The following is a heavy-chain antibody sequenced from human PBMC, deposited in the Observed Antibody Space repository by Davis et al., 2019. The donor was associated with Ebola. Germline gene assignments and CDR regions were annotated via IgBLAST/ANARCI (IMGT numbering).Heavy chain of an antibody. CDR1: GFTFSSYG. V-gene: IGHV3-33*01. D-gene: IGHD6-19*01. CDR3: ARQAGSGWFDS. Sequence: SLILHCAAPGFTFSSYGMHWVRQAPGKGLGWVAVRWSVGSNKFSADSVKGRFTISRDNSKNTLYLQMNSLRAEDTSVYYCARQAGSGWFDSWGQGTLVTVSS. J-gene: IGHJ5*01. CDR2: RWSVGSNK.